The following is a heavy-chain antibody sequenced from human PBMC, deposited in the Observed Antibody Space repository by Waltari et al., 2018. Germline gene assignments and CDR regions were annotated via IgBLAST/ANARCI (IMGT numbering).Heavy chain of an antibody. CDR3: AREFYYSDAFTGV. CDR2: MNTDSANT. J-gene: IGHJ4*02. V-gene: IGHV1-8*01. D-gene: IGHD4-17*01. CDR1: GYSFTSFD. Sequence: VQLVQSGAEVKKPGASVKVSCKASGYSFTSFDIYWVRQAAGQGLGWMGWMNTDSANTGYAEKFQGRVTMTRDTSISTAYMELSSLRSEDTAVYYCAREFYYSDAFTGVWGQGTLVTVSS.